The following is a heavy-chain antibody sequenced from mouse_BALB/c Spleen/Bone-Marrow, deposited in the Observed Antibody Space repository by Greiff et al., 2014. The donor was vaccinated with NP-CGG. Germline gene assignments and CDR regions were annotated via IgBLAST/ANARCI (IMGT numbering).Heavy chain of an antibody. V-gene: IGHV7-3*02. CDR1: GFTFTDYY. Sequence: DVQLQESGGGLVQPGGSLRLSCATSGFTFTDYYMSWVRQPPGKALEWLGFIRNKANGYTTEYSTSVKGRFTISRDNSQSILYLQMNTLRAEDSATYYCARGVVATDYWGQGTTLTVSS. CDR3: ARGVVATDY. J-gene: IGHJ2*01. CDR2: IRNKANGYTT. D-gene: IGHD1-1*01.